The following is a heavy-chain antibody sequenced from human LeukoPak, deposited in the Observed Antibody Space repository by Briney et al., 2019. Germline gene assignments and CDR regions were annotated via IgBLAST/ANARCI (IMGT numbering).Heavy chain of an antibody. CDR2: INPNSGGT. Sequence: ASVKVSCKASGYTFTSYGISWVRQAPGQGLEWMGWINPNSGGTNYAQKFQGRVTMTRDTSISTANMELSSLRSDDTAIYYCARADSSNWYWFDPWGQGTLVTVSS. D-gene: IGHD4-11*01. V-gene: IGHV1-2*02. CDR3: ARADSSNWYWFDP. J-gene: IGHJ5*02. CDR1: GYTFTSYG.